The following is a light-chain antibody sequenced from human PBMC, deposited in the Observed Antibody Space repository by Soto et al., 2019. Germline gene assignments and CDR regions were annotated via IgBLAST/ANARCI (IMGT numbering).Light chain of an antibody. V-gene: IGLV2-23*02. J-gene: IGLJ1*01. Sequence: QSVLTQPASVSGSPGQSITISCTGTSSDIGGYDLVSWYQQHPGTAPKLIIYEVTKRPSGVSTRFSGSKSGNTASLTISGLQAVDGADYYCCSFADFTYVFGTGTKITVL. CDR2: EVT. CDR3: CSFADFTYV. CDR1: SSDIGGYDL.